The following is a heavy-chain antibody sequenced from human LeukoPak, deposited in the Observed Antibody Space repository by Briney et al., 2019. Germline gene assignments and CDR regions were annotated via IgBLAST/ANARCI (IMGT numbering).Heavy chain of an antibody. V-gene: IGHV3-11*01. CDR3: ARSTLPGRSGRTEFFQH. J-gene: IGHJ1*01. CDR2: ISDSGNTI. CDR1: GFTFSNYY. D-gene: IGHD6-19*01. Sequence: PGGSLRLSCAASGFTFSNYYMTWIRQAPGKGLQWIPFISDSGNTIYYADSVEGRFTISRDNAKNSLYLQMHSLRAEDTAMYYCARSTLPGRSGRTEFFQHWGQGTLVTVSS.